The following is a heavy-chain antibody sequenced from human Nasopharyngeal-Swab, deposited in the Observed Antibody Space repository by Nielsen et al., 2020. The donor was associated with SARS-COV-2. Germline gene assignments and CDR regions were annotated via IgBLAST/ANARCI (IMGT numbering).Heavy chain of an antibody. Sequence: GESLKISCAASGFTFGNYAMSWVRQAPGTGLEWVSGITGRLGDTYYGDSVKGRFTISRDNSKNTVYLQMNSLRDKDTAIYYCVKRSGNYLHNWFGPWGQGTPVTVSS. V-gene: IGHV3-23*01. J-gene: IGHJ5*02. CDR3: VKRSGNYLHNWFGP. D-gene: IGHD6-19*01. CDR1: GFTFGNYA. CDR2: ITGRLGDT.